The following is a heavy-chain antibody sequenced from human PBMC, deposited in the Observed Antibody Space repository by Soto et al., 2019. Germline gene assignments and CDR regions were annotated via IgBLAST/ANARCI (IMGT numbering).Heavy chain of an antibody. CDR3: ARDEYSSSSALGFIY. CDR1: GYTFTSYY. CDR2: INPSGGST. Sequence: GASVKVSCKASGYTFTSYYMHWVRQAPGQGLEWMGIINPSGGSTSYAQRFQGRVTMTRDTSTSTVYMELSSLRSEDTAVYYCARDEYSSSSALGFIYWGQGTLVTVSS. D-gene: IGHD6-6*01. J-gene: IGHJ4*02. V-gene: IGHV1-46*01.